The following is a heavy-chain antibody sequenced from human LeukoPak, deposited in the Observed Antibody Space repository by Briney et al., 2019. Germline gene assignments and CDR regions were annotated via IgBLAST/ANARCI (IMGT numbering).Heavy chain of an antibody. CDR1: GGSISSNY. CDR2: IYYSGST. V-gene: IGHV4-59*08. CDR3: ARAPLSAAFDY. D-gene: IGHD6-13*01. J-gene: IGHJ4*02. Sequence: SETLSLTCTVSGGSISSNYWSWIRQSPGKGLEWIGYIYYSGSTYYNPSLKSRVTISVDTSKNQFSLKLSSVTAADTAVYYCARAPLSAAFDYWGQGTLVTVSS.